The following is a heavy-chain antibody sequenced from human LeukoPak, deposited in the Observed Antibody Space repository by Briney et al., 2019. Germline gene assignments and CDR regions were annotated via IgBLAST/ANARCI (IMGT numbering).Heavy chain of an antibody. CDR2: IDWGDDK. CDR3: ARTDYSSSPPRTPGAYYFDY. D-gene: IGHD6-6*01. V-gene: IGHV2-70*11. J-gene: IGHJ4*02. Sequence: SGPALVKPTQTLTLTCTFSGFSLSPSGMCVGWIRQPPGKALEWLARIDWGDDKYYSPSLKTRLTISKDTSKNQVVLTMTNMDPVDTATYYCARTDYSSSPPRTPGAYYFDYWGQGTLVTVSS. CDR1: GFSLSPSGMC.